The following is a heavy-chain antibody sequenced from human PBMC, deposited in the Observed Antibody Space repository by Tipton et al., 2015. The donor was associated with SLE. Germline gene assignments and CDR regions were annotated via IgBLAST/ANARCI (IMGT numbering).Heavy chain of an antibody. V-gene: IGHV3-48*01. J-gene: IGHJ4*02. Sequence: SLRLSCAASGFTFSSYSMNWVRQAPGKGLEWVSYISSSSSTIYYADSVKGRFTISRDNAKNSLYLQMNSLRAEDTAVYYCASEQRDFDYWGQGTLVTVSS. CDR2: ISSSSSTI. D-gene: IGHD6-25*01. CDR3: ASEQRDFDY. CDR1: GFTFSSYS.